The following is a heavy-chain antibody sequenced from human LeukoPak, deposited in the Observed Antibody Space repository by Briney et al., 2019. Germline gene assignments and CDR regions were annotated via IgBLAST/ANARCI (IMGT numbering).Heavy chain of an antibody. D-gene: IGHD2-15*01. CDR3: ARGYCSGGSCYYDY. Sequence: PSETLSLTCTVSGGSIFSSSYYWGWIRQPPGKGLEWIAYIYYSGSTNYNPSLKSRVTISVDTSENQFSLKLSSVTAADTAVYYCARGYCSGGSCYYDYWGQGTLVTVSS. CDR1: GGSIFSSSYY. CDR2: IYYSGST. J-gene: IGHJ4*02. V-gene: IGHV4-61*05.